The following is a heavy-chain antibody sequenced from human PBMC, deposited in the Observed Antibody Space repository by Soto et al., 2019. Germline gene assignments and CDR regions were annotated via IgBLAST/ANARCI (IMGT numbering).Heavy chain of an antibody. V-gene: IGHV4-34*01. CDR3: ARGWSFNP. Sequence: SETLSLTCGVYGGSFSGYQWNWVRQSPGQGLEWVGEINHSGTTKYNPSLESRINLSVDTSKKQFSLKMFSVTAAYTAIYYCARGWSFNPWGKGTQVTVSS. J-gene: IGHJ5*02. CDR1: GGSFSGYQ. CDR2: INHSGTT. D-gene: IGHD3-3*01.